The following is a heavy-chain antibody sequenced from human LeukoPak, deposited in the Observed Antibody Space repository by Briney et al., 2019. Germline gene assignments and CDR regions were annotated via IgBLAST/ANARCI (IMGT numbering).Heavy chain of an antibody. CDR1: GFTFSSYG. J-gene: IGHJ1*01. CDR2: IRYDGSNK. D-gene: IGHD6-13*01. Sequence: GGSLRLSCAASGFTFSSYGMHWVRQAPGKGLEWVAFIRYDGSNKYYADSVKGRFTISRDNSKNTLYLQMNSLRAEDTAVYYRAKDDSSSWHLKAEYFQHWGQGTLSPSP. V-gene: IGHV3-30*02. CDR3: AKDDSSSWHLKAEYFQH.